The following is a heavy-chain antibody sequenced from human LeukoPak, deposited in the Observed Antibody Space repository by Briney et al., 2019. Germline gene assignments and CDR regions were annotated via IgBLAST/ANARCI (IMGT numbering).Heavy chain of an antibody. V-gene: IGHV3-21*05. J-gene: IGHJ4*02. CDR1: GFTFSSYS. CDR3: ARDTFQPGLIDS. D-gene: IGHD2-2*01. Sequence: GGSLRLSCAASGFTFSSYSMNWVRQAPGKGLEWVSYINTDSSDIYYADSVKGRFTISRDNARNTLYLQLSSLRAEDSAVYYCARDTFQPGLIDSWGQGTLVTVSS. CDR2: INTDSSDI.